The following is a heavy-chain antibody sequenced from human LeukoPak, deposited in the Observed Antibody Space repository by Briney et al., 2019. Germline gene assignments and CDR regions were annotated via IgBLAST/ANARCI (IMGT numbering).Heavy chain of an antibody. D-gene: IGHD5-18*01. Sequence: ASVKVSCKASGYTFTSYVISWVRQAPGQGLEWMGWISAYNGNTNYAQKLQGRVTMTTDTSTSTAYMELRSLRSDDTAVYYCARSHSGWIQLWLHWFDPWGQGTLVTVSS. V-gene: IGHV1-18*01. J-gene: IGHJ5*02. CDR3: ARSHSGWIQLWLHWFDP. CDR1: GYTFTSYV. CDR2: ISAYNGNT.